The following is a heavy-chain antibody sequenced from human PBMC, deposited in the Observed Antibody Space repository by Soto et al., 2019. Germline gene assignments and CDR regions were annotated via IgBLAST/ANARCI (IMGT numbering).Heavy chain of an antibody. D-gene: IGHD4-17*01. CDR3: ARVRYCDYGRFDP. CDR1: GFTFSSYW. CDR2: INSDASTT. V-gene: IGHV3-74*01. Sequence: EVQLVESGGGLQPGGSLTLSCTASGFTFSSYWMHWIRQVPGKGLVWVSRINSDASTTTYADSVKGRFTISRDNAKNTLYLQMNSLRAEDTAVYYCARVRYCDYGRFDPWGQGTLVTVSS. J-gene: IGHJ5*02.